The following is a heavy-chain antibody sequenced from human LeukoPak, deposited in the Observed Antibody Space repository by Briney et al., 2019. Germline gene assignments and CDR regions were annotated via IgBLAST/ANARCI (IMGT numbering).Heavy chain of an antibody. V-gene: IGHV3-33*01. CDR3: ARGPIAVAGTPSIYQH. D-gene: IGHD6-19*01. CDR1: GFTFSSYG. Sequence: PGRSLRLSCAASGFTFSSYGMHWVRQAPGKGLEWVAVIWYDGSNKYYADSVKGRFTISRDNSRNTLYLQMNSLRAEDTAVYYCARGPIAVAGTPSIYQHWGQGTLVTVSS. J-gene: IGHJ1*01. CDR2: IWYDGSNK.